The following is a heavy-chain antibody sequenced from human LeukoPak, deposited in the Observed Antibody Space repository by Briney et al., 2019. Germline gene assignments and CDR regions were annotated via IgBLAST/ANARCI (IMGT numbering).Heavy chain of an antibody. Sequence: GGSLRLSCAASGFIFSNAWMNWVRQAPGKGLEWVSSISTSSSYIYYADSVKGRFTISRDNAKNSLYLQMNSLRAEDTAVYYCARVSGTFGELYWGQGTLVTVSS. V-gene: IGHV3-21*01. CDR3: ARVSGTFGELY. CDR2: ISTSSSYI. J-gene: IGHJ4*02. CDR1: GFIFSNAW. D-gene: IGHD3-10*01.